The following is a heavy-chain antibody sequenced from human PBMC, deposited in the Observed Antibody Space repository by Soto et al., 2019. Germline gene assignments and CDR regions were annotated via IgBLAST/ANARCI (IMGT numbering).Heavy chain of an antibody. J-gene: IGHJ1*01. CDR3: ARGKGVAERPGYFQH. V-gene: IGHV1-46*03. CDR2: INPSGGST. Sequence: ASVKVSCKASGHTFTSYYMHWVRQAPGQGLEWMGIINPSGGSTSYAQKFQGRVTMTRDTSTSTVYMELSSLRSEDTAVYYCARGKGVAERPGYFQHWGQGTRVTVSS. D-gene: IGHD6-19*01. CDR1: GHTFTSYY.